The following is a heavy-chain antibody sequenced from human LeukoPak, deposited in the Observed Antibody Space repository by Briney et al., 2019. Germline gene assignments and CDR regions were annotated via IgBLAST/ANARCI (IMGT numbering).Heavy chain of an antibody. Sequence: SETLSLTCTVPGGSISSYYWSWIRQPPGKGLEWIGYIYYSGSTNYNPSLKSRVTISVDTSKNQFSLKLSSVTAADTAVYYCARGTRYSSSWYGGWFDPWGQGTLVTVSS. CDR3: ARGTRYSSSWYGGWFDP. D-gene: IGHD6-13*01. CDR2: IYYSGST. V-gene: IGHV4-59*01. J-gene: IGHJ5*02. CDR1: GGSISSYY.